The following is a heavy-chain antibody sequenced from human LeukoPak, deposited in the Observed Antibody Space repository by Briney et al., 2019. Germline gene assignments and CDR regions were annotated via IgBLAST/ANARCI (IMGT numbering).Heavy chain of an antibody. D-gene: IGHD6-19*01. CDR2: IRYDGSTI. J-gene: IGHJ3*02. CDR3: AKDGPTQWAFDI. Sequence: GGSLRLSCVASGRHFPNFGMHWGRQGPGTGLEGVTFIRYDGSTIYYADSVKGRFTISRDNSKNTLYLQMNSLRAEDTAVYYCAKDGPTQWAFDIWGQGTMVTVSS. CDR1: GRHFPNFG. V-gene: IGHV3-30*02.